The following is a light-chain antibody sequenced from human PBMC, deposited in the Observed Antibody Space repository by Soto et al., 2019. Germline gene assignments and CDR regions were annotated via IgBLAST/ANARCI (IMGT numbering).Light chain of an antibody. CDR1: ENVFTY. V-gene: IGKV1-5*01. CDR2: YAF. Sequence: IRLTQSPSTLSASVGERATVTCRASENVFTYVSWYQHRAGGAPKLLIFYAFSLQSAVPPRFSGGGSGTDFTLTINGLQPEDSASYYCQHYTLSSGTFGQGTYV. J-gene: IGKJ1*01. CDR3: QHYTLSSGT.